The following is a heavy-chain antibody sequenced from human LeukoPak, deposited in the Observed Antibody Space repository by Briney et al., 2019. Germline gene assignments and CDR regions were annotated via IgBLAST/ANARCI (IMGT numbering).Heavy chain of an antibody. Sequence: GGSLRLSCAASGFTFDDYAMHWVWQAPGKGLEWVSGISWNSGSIGYADSVKGRFTISRDNAKNSLYLQMNSLRAEDTAVYYCAKDPSSGWYRDFDYWGQGTLVTVSS. V-gene: IGHV3-9*01. D-gene: IGHD6-19*01. J-gene: IGHJ4*02. CDR3: AKDPSSGWYRDFDY. CDR2: ISWNSGSI. CDR1: GFTFDDYA.